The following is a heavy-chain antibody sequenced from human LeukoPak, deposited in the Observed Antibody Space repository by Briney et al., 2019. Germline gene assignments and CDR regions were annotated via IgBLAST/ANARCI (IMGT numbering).Heavy chain of an antibody. J-gene: IGHJ4*02. Sequence: PSETLSLTCTVSGGSISSYYWSWIRQPPGKGLEWIGYIHYSGSTNYNPSLKSRVTISVDTSKNQFSLKLSSVTAADTAVYYCAREAVAGTYFDYWGQGTLVTVSS. CDR1: GGSISSYY. V-gene: IGHV4-59*01. D-gene: IGHD6-19*01. CDR2: IHYSGST. CDR3: AREAVAGTYFDY.